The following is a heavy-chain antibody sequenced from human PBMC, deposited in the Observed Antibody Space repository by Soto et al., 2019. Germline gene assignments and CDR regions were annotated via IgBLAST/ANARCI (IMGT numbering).Heavy chain of an antibody. Sequence: EVQLVESGGGLVQPGASLRLSCAASGFAFSSYWMYWVRQAPGKGLMWVSRISGDGSSTSYADSVKGRFTISRDNAKNTLYLQMNSLRAEDTAVYYCARVYGMDVWGQGTTVTVSS. CDR1: GFAFSSYW. CDR3: ARVYGMDV. CDR2: ISGDGSST. V-gene: IGHV3-74*01. J-gene: IGHJ6*02.